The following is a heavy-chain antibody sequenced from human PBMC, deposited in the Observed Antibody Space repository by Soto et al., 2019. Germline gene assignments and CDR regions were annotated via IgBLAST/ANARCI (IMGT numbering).Heavy chain of an antibody. CDR3: ARAELQWLVQDYYYGIDV. D-gene: IGHD6-19*01. V-gene: IGHV1-69*01. CDR2: IIPIFGTA. Sequence: QVQLVQSGADVKKPGSSVKVSCKASGGTFSSYDISWVRQAPGQGLEWMGGIIPIFGTANYAQKFQGRVTITADEATSTAYMELSSLRSEDTAVYYCARAELQWLVQDYYYGIDVWGQGTTVTVSS. J-gene: IGHJ6*02. CDR1: GGTFSSYD.